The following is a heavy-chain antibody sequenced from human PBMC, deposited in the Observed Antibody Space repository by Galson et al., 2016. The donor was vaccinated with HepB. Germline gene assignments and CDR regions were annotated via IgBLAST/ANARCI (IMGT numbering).Heavy chain of an antibody. D-gene: IGHD3-3*02. CDR1: GYTFTSYG. V-gene: IGHV7-4-1*02. CDR2: ISTNTGNP. CDR3: TTDHGISALLY. J-gene: IGHJ4*02. Sequence: SVKVSCKASGYTFTSYGMNWVRQAPGQGLEWMGWISTNTGNPAYAQGFTGRFVFSLDTSVSTAYLQISSLKAEDTAVYYCTTDHGISALLYWGQGTPVTVSS.